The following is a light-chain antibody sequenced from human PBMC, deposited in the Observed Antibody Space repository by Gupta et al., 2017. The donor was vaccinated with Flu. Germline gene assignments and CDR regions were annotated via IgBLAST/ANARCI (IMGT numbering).Light chain of an antibody. Sequence: QSVLTQPPSASGTPGQRVTISCSGSNSNIGSNTVNWYQQLPGTAPKLLIYSNNQRPSGVPDRFSGSKSGTSASLAVSGHQSEDEAGYYCAAWDDSLSGWVFGGGTKLTVL. J-gene: IGLJ3*02. CDR3: AAWDDSLSGWV. CDR2: SNN. V-gene: IGLV1-44*01. CDR1: NSNIGSNT.